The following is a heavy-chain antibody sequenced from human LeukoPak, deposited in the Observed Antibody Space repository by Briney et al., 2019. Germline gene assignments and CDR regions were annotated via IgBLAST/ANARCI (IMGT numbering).Heavy chain of an antibody. CDR1: GYTFTSYA. CDR2: INTNTGNP. Sequence: ASVKVSCKASGYTFTSYAMNWVRQAPGQGLEWMGWINTNTGNPTYAQGFTGRFVFSLDTSVSTAYLQISSLKAEDTAVYYCARDLGFGVVKYYYMDVWGKGTTVTVS. D-gene: IGHD3-3*01. J-gene: IGHJ6*03. V-gene: IGHV7-4-1*02. CDR3: ARDLGFGVVKYYYMDV.